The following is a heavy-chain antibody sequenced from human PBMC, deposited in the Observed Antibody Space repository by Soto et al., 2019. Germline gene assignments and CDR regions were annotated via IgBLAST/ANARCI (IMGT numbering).Heavy chain of an antibody. J-gene: IGHJ5*02. Sequence: SETLSLTCTVSGGSISSGDYYWSWIRQPPGKGLEWIGYIYYSGSTYYNPSLKSRVTISVDTSKNQFSLKLSSVTAADTAVYYCASVVGKRVGYCSGGSRYRSQGWFDPWGQGTLVTVSS. CDR3: ASVVGKRVGYCSGGSRYRSQGWFDP. D-gene: IGHD2-15*01. CDR1: GGSISSGDYY. CDR2: IYYSGST. V-gene: IGHV4-30-4*01.